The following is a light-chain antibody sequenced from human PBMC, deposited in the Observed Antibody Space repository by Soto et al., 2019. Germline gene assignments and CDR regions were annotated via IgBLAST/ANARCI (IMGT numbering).Light chain of an antibody. CDR3: LLSYSGADYV. V-gene: IGLV7-46*01. CDR2: DTS. CDR1: TGTVTGGHY. Sequence: QAVVTQEPSLTVSPGGTVTLTCGSSTGTVTGGHYPYWFQQKPGQAPRTLIYDTSNKHSWTPARFSGSLLGGKAALTLSGAQPEDEAEYYCLLSYSGADYVFGSGTKVTVL. J-gene: IGLJ1*01.